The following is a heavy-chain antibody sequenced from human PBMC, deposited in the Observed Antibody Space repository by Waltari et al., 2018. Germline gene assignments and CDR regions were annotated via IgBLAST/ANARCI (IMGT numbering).Heavy chain of an antibody. V-gene: IGHV4-34*01. CDR3: ARRGLSSPSDY. Sequence: QVQLQQWGAGLLKPSETLSLTCAVYGGSFSGYYWSWIRQPPGKGLEWIGEINHSGSTDYNPFLKSRVTIAVGASKHQFSLKLSSVTAADTAVYYCARRGLSSPSDYWGQGTLVTGSS. CDR2: INHSGST. CDR1: GGSFSGYY. D-gene: IGHD6-6*01. J-gene: IGHJ4*02.